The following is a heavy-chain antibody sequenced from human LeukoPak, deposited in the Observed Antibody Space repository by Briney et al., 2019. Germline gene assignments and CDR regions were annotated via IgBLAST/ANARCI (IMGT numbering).Heavy chain of an antibody. J-gene: IGHJ6*02. CDR1: GFTFDDYA. CDR2: ISWNSGSI. CDR3: AKAPSGGGYYDSSGYYEELDYGMDV. Sequence: GGSLRLSCAASGFTFDDYAMHWVRQAPGKGLEWVSGISWNSGSIGYADSVKGRFTISRDNAKNSLYLQMNSLRAEDTALYYCAKAPSGGGYYDSSGYYEELDYGMDVWGQGITVTVSS. D-gene: IGHD3-22*01. V-gene: IGHV3-9*01.